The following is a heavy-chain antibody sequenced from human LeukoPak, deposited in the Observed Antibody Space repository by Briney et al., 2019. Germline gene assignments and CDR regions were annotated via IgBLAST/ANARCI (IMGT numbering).Heavy chain of an antibody. CDR1: GYTFAGYY. Sequence: ASVKVSCKASGYTFAGYYMHWVRQAPGQGLEWMGWINPNSGGTNYAQKFQGRVTMTRDTSISTAYMELSRPRSDDTAVYYCARVPGYSGYDYWGQGTLVTVSS. V-gene: IGHV1-2*02. CDR2: INPNSGGT. D-gene: IGHD5-12*01. CDR3: ARVPGYSGYDY. J-gene: IGHJ4*02.